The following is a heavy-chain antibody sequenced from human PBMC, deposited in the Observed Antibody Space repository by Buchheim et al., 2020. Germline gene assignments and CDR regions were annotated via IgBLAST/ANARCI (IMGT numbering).Heavy chain of an antibody. Sequence: EVQLVQSGAEVKKPGESLKISCRGSGYSFSNDWIAWVRQMPGKGLEWMGIIYPDDSKSRYSPSFLGQVTVSADKSMNTAYSQWSSLRASDTAIYYCARQGGRTSGGMDVWGQGTT. D-gene: IGHD1-26*01. CDR3: ARQGGRTSGGMDV. CDR2: IYPDDSKS. J-gene: IGHJ6*02. V-gene: IGHV5-51*01. CDR1: GYSFSNDW.